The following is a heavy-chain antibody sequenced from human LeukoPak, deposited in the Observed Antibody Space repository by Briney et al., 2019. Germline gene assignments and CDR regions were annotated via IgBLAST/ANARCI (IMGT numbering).Heavy chain of an antibody. CDR3: VRGSGWLTSH. D-gene: IGHD6-19*01. V-gene: IGHV3-7*04. J-gene: IGHJ3*01. Sequence: SGGSLRLSCAASGFTFSSYWMTWVRQAPGKGLEWVATIKQDGSDKNYVDSVKGRFTISRDNAKDSLYLQMNGLRADDTAVYYCVRGSGWLTSHWGQGTMVTVSS. CDR1: GFTFSSYW. CDR2: IKQDGSDK.